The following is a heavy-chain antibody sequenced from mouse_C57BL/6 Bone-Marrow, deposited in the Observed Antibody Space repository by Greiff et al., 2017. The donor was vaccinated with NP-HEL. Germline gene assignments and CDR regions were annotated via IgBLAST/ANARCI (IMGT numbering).Heavy chain of an antibody. D-gene: IGHD1-1*01. CDR3: ARGIYYYFAY. CDR1: GYTFPSYW. Sequence: VQLQQSGAQLANPGASEKLSCKASGYTFPSYWMHWVKPRPGQGLAWLGYITPSSGYTKYIQKFKDKATLTADKSSSTAYMQLSSLTYEDSAVYYGARGIYYYFAYWGQRTLVTVSA. V-gene: IGHV1-7*01. CDR2: ITPSSGYT. J-gene: IGHJ3*01.